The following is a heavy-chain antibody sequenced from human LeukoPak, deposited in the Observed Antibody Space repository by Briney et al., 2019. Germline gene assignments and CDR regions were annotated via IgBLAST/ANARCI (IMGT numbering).Heavy chain of an antibody. V-gene: IGHV4-61*01. Sequence: SETLSLTCTVSGGSVSSGSYYWSWIRQPPGKGLEWIGYIYYSGSTNYNPSLKSRVTISVDTSKNQFSLKLSSVTAADTAVYYCASSGYDLSGFGYWGQGTLVTVSS. CDR3: ASSGYDLSGFGY. CDR2: IYYSGST. D-gene: IGHD5-12*01. CDR1: GGSVSSGSYY. J-gene: IGHJ4*02.